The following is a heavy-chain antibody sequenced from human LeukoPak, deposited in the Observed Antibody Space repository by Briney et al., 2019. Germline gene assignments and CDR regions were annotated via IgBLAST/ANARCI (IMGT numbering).Heavy chain of an antibody. V-gene: IGHV3-23*01. J-gene: IGHJ4*02. CDR2: ISGSGGST. CDR3: AKGWFGELKYYFDY. D-gene: IGHD3-10*01. CDR1: GFTFSSYA. Sequence: GGSLRLSCAASGFTFSSYAMHWVRQAPGKGLEWVSAISGSGGSTYYADSVKGRFTISRDNSKNTLYLQMNSLRAEDTAVYYCAKGWFGELKYYFDYWGQGTLVTVSS.